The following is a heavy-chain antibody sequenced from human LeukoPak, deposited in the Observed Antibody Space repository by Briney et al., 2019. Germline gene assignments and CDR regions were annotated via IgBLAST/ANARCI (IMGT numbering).Heavy chain of an antibody. V-gene: IGHV3-23*01. CDR3: AKKIFGVASNYFDY. CDR2: ISGSGGST. Sequence: PGGSLRLSCAASGFTFSDYYMSWIRQAPGKGLEWVSAISGSGGSTYYADSVKGRFTISRDNSKNTLYLQMNSLRAEDTAVYYCAKKIFGVASNYFDYWGQGTLVTVSS. J-gene: IGHJ4*02. CDR1: GFTFSDYY. D-gene: IGHD3-3*01.